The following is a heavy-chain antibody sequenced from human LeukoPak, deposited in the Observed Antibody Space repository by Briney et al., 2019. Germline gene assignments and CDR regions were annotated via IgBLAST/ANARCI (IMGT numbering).Heavy chain of an antibody. Sequence: GGSLRLSCAASGFAFSYYDMSWVRQAPGKGLEWVASITLSGGSTFYADSVKGRFTISRDNSKNTLYLQMNSLSAEDTAVYYCAKRGNPAVGHHYLDVWGKGTTVSVSS. J-gene: IGHJ6*03. CDR3: AKRGNPAVGHHYLDV. V-gene: IGHV3-23*01. CDR1: GFAFSYYD. CDR2: ITLSGGST. D-gene: IGHD2-2*01.